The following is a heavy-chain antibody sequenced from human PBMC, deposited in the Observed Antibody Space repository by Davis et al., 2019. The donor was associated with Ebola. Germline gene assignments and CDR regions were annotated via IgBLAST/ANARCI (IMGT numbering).Heavy chain of an antibody. D-gene: IGHD3-10*01. J-gene: IGHJ6*02. Sequence: SGSMLVTSTPTLTLTCTFSGFSLRSTGAGVGWTRQPPGKALELVALIGREDYKYYNTSLKTRLTISKDTSRNQVVLTMTNMDPVDTGTYYCARASGNYYDAMDVWSQGTTVTVSS. CDR3: ARASGNYYDAMDV. CDR1: GFSLRSTGAG. CDR2: IGREDYK. V-gene: IGHV2-70*12.